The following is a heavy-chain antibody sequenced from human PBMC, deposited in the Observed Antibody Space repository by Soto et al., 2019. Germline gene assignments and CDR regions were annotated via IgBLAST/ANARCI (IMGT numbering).Heavy chain of an antibody. J-gene: IGHJ6*02. D-gene: IGHD1-26*01. Sequence: TGGSLRLSCAASGFSFSRHAMSWVRQAPGKGLEWVSGFGSSGGSTNYADSVKGRFTISRDNAKNTLYLQMNSLRAEDTAVYYCAKGLSSELAFGMDVWGQGTTVTVSS. CDR3: AKGLSSELAFGMDV. CDR2: FGSSGGST. V-gene: IGHV3-23*01. CDR1: GFSFSRHA.